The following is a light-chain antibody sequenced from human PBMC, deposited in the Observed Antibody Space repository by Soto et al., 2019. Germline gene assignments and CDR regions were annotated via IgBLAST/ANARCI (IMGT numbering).Light chain of an antibody. V-gene: IGKV3-20*01. J-gene: IGKJ5*01. CDR2: GAS. CDR3: QQNGGSPIT. CDR1: QTVIRNY. Sequence: EIVLTQSPGTLSLSPGERATLSCRASQTVIRNYLAWHQQKPGQTPRLLVYGASSNATGIPERFSGIGSGTDFTLTIRSRETEDFTVYYSQQNGGSPITFGQGTRL.